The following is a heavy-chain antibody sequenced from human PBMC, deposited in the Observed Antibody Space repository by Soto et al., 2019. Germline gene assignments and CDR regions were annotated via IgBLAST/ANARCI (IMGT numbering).Heavy chain of an antibody. Sequence: QVQLVESGGGVVQPGRSLRLACAASGFTFSSYVMHWVRQAPGKGLEWVSVISYDGSNKYCADSVKGRFTISRDNSKNTLYLQMDSLRPGDTAVYYCAKDYAPPNYCDSSGYSNYFDYWGQGTLVTVSS. CDR3: AKDYAPPNYCDSSGYSNYFDY. CDR2: ISYDGSNK. D-gene: IGHD3-22*01. CDR1: GFTFSSYV. J-gene: IGHJ4*02. V-gene: IGHV3-30*18.